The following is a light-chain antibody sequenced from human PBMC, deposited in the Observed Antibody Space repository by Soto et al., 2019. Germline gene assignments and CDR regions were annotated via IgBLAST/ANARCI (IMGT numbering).Light chain of an antibody. V-gene: IGLV2-14*01. Sequence: QSALTQPASVSGSPGQSIAISCTGTSSDIGAYNYVSWYQQHPGKAPKLMIYEVSNRPSGVSDRFSGSKSGNTASLPISGLQAEDEADYYCSSFATTSTLLFGGGTKVTVL. CDR3: SSFATTSTLL. CDR2: EVS. CDR1: SSDIGAYNY. J-gene: IGLJ3*02.